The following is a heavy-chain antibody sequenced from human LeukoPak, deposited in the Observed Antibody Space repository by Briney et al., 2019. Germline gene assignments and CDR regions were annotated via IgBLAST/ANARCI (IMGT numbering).Heavy chain of an antibody. CDR2: IGGYNGNT. V-gene: IGHV1-18*01. CDR1: GYTFTSYG. CDR3: ARSSHRDGDTFDY. J-gene: IGHJ4*02. Sequence: ASVKVSCKASGYTFTSYGINWVRQAPGQGLEWMGWIGGYNGNTNYAQKLQGRVTMTTDPSTTTAYMELRSLRSDDTAVYYCARSSHRDGDTFDYWGQGTLVTVSS. D-gene: IGHD3-10*01.